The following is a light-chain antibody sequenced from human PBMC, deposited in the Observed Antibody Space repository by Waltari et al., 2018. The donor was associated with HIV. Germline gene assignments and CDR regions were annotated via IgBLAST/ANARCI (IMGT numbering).Light chain of an antibody. Sequence: QSVLTQPPSVSGAPGQRVTLSCTGSGSNIGAGYDVHWFQQLPGTAPKLLIYGNTNRPSGVPDRFSGSKSGTSASLAITGLQAEDEGDYYCQSYDSGLSAYVFGTGTKVTVL. CDR3: QSYDSGLSAYV. CDR1: GSNIGAGYD. CDR2: GNT. V-gene: IGLV1-40*01. J-gene: IGLJ1*01.